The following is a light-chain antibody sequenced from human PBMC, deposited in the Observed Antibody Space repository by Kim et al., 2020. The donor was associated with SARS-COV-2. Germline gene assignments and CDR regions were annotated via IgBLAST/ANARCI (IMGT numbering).Light chain of an antibody. J-gene: IGLJ2*01. CDR1: SFNIGNHE. CDR3: AAWDDRLSGVV. CDR2: RND. V-gene: IGLV1-47*01. Sequence: GRSSTRSGPGSSFNIGNHESNWHSPRPGKAPNPLYHRNDQRPSGVAARFSGARSGTSAALAFAGLRSEDEADDYCAAWDDRLSGVVFGGGTQLTVL.